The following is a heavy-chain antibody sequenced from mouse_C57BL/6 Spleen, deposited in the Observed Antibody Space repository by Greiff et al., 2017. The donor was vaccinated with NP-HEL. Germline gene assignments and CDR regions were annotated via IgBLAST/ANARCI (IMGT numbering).Heavy chain of an antibody. D-gene: IGHD2-1*01. CDR2: IHPNSGST. Sequence: QVQLQQPGAELVKPGASVKLSCKASGYTFTSYWMHWVKQRPGQGLEWIGMIHPNSGSTNYNEKFKSKATLTVDKSSSTAYMQLSSLTSEDSAVYYCARSGGNYPYDFDYWGQGTTLTVSS. CDR1: GYTFTSYW. J-gene: IGHJ2*01. V-gene: IGHV1-64*01. CDR3: ARSGGNYPYDFDY.